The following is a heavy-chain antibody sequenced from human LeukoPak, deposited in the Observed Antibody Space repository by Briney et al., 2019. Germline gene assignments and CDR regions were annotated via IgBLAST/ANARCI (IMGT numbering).Heavy chain of an antibody. CDR1: GGSISDYY. V-gene: IGHV4-59*01. CDR2: IYYSGGT. J-gene: IGHJ4*02. D-gene: IGHD6-13*01. Sequence: SETLSLTCTVSGGSISDYYWSWIRQPPGKGLEWIGYIYYSGGTYYNPSLKSRVTISVDTSKNQFSLKLSSVTLADMAGYYCVRPVITAAGLFDHWGQGILVTVSS. CDR3: VRPVITAAGLFDH.